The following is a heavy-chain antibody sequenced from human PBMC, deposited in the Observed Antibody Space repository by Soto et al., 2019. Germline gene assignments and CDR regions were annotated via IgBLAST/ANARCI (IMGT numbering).Heavy chain of an antibody. CDR2: ISGYNGNT. D-gene: IGHD6-6*01. V-gene: IGHV1-18*01. CDR3: ARERPATYFDYGMDV. CDR1: GYSFTTYG. J-gene: IGHJ6*02. Sequence: QVQLVQSRGEVKKPGASVKVSCKTSGYSFTTYGISWLRQAPGQGLEWMGWISGYNGNTIYAQNLQGRVTMTTDTPTSTAYMSLRRLRSDDTAVHYCARERPATYFDYGMDVWGPGSTVTVAS.